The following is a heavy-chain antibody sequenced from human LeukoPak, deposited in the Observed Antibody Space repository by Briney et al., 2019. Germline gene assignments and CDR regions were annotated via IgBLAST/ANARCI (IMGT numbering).Heavy chain of an antibody. CDR1: GFTFSSYG. J-gene: IGHJ4*02. CDR2: ISGSGGST. V-gene: IGHV3-23*01. CDR3: AKLSSWYQEIDY. D-gene: IGHD6-13*01. Sequence: GGSLRLSCAASGFTFSSYGMSWVRQAPGKGLEWVSAISGSGGSTYYADSVKGRFTISRDNSKNTLYLQMNSLRAEDTAVYYCAKLSSWYQEIDYWGQGTLVTVSS.